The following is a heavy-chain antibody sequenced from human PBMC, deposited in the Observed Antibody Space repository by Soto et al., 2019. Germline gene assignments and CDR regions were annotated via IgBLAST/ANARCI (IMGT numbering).Heavy chain of an antibody. Sequence: GASVEVSCKASGYTFTNNDFSWVRQATGQGLEWTGWMNPGSGDTGYAQKFQGRVTMTRDISIATAYMELNSLTSEDTAIYYCARMESFGSLNWVDPWGQGPLLTVST. CDR3: ARMESFGSLNWVDP. J-gene: IGHJ5*02. V-gene: IGHV1-8*02. CDR1: GYTFTNND. D-gene: IGHD5-18*01. CDR2: MNPGSGDT.